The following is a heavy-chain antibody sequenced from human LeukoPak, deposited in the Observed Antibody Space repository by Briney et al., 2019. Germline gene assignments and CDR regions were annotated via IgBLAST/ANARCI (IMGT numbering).Heavy chain of an antibody. V-gene: IGHV4-34*01. J-gene: IGHJ4*02. Sequence: SETLSLTCAVYGGSFSGYYWSWIRQPPGKGLEWIGEINHSGSANYNPSLKSRVTISVDTSKNQFSLKLTSVTAADTAVYYCARGGEGYPLPHYFDYWGQGTLVTVSS. CDR1: GGSFSGYY. CDR3: ARGGEGYPLPHYFDY. D-gene: IGHD5-18*01. CDR2: INHSGSA.